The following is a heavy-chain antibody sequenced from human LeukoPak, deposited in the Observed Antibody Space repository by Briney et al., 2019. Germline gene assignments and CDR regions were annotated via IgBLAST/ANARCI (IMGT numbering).Heavy chain of an antibody. V-gene: IGHV3-30*07. Sequence: GGSLRLSCAASGFTFSSYAMHWVRQAPGKGLEWVAVISYDGSNKYYADSVKGRFTISRDNSKNTLYLQMNSLETADTAVYFCVTEGFTYGHHSLGIWGRGTRVTVSS. J-gene: IGHJ3*02. D-gene: IGHD4-17*01. CDR1: GFTFSSYA. CDR3: VTEGFTYGHHSLGI. CDR2: ISYDGSNK.